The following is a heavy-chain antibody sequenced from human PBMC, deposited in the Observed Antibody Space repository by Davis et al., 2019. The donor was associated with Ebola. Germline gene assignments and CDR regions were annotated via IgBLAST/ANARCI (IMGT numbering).Heavy chain of an antibody. D-gene: IGHD3-10*02. CDR3: AREMFQVGDRALDD. CDR2: IDIDGGRT. Sequence: PGGSLRPSCAVSGFTFTDYWMQWVRQTPGKGLVWVSRIDIDGGRTAYGDSVKGRFTISRDNAKNTVYLQMDSLTNDDTAVYYCAREMFQVGDRALDDWGQGTLVTVSS. CDR1: GFTFTDYW. J-gene: IGHJ4*02. V-gene: IGHV3-74*01.